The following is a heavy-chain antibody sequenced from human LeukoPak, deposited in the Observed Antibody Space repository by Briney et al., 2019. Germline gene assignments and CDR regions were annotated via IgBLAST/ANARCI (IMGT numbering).Heavy chain of an antibody. CDR3: ARIFDSSGYYLGD. J-gene: IGHJ4*02. Sequence: ASVKVSCKASGYTFTSYGISGVRQAPGQGLEWMGWISTYNGDTNYAQKLQGRVTMTTDTSTSTAYMELRSLRSDDTAVYYCARIFDSSGYYLGDWGQGTLVTVSS. CDR2: ISTYNGDT. D-gene: IGHD3-22*01. CDR1: GYTFTSYG. V-gene: IGHV1-18*01.